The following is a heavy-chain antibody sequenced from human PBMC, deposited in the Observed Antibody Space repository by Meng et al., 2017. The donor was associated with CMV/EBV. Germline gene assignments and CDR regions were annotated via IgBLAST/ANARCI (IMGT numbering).Heavy chain of an antibody. Sequence: GGSLRLSCTASGFTFGDYAMSWVRQAPGKGLEWVGFIRSKAYGGTTEYAASVKGRFTISRDNSKNTLYLQMNSLRAEDTAVYYCAKVLWSGYDYGMDVWGQGTTVTVSS. CDR2: IRSKAYGGTT. D-gene: IGHD3-3*01. CDR3: AKVLWSGYDYGMDV. CDR1: GFTFGDYA. J-gene: IGHJ6*02. V-gene: IGHV3-49*04.